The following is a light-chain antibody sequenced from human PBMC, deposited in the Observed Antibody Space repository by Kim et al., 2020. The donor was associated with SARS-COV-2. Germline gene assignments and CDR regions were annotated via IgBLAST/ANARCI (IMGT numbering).Light chain of an antibody. Sequence: DIQMTQSPSSVSASVGDRVTITCRASQYISRWLAWYQQKPGKAPKLLIYAASSFQSGVPSRFSGSTSGTDFTLTISSLQPEDVATYYSQQANSFPLTFGGGTKVDIK. J-gene: IGKJ4*01. V-gene: IGKV1-12*01. CDR2: AAS. CDR3: QQANSFPLT. CDR1: QYISRW.